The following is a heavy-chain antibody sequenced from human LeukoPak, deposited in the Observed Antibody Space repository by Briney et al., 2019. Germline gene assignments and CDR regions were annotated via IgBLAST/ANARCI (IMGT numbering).Heavy chain of an antibody. CDR3: AGSIVGATYNWFDP. V-gene: IGHV4-39*07. CDR2: IFYSGST. D-gene: IGHD1-26*01. J-gene: IGHJ5*02. Sequence: SETLSLTCTVSGGSISTSNYYWGWIRQPPGKGLEWIGNIFYSGSTYYSPSLRSRVTISLDTSRNQFSLKLNSVTAADTAVYYCAGSIVGATYNWFDPWGQGTLVTVSS. CDR1: GGSISTSNYY.